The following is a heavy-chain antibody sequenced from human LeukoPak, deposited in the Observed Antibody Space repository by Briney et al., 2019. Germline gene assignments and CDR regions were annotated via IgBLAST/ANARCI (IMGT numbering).Heavy chain of an antibody. CDR3: ARESSGYSSSWYGSAFDI. V-gene: IGHV4-30-2*01. D-gene: IGHD6-13*01. CDR2: IYHSGST. CDR1: GGSISSGGYS. Sequence: SETLSLTCAVSGGSISSGGYSWSWIRQPPGKGLEWIGYIYHSGSTYYNPSLKSRVTISVDRSKNQFSLKLSSVTAADTAVYYCARESSGYSSSWYGSAFDIWGQGTMDTVSS. J-gene: IGHJ3*02.